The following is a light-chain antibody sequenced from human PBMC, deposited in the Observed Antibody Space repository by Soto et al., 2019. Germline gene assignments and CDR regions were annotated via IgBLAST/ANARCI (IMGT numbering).Light chain of an antibody. CDR3: QQLNTFPPFFT. Sequence: DIPLTQSPSFLSASVGDRVTITCRASQGIRRYLAWYQQRPGKAPELLIYGASTLRPGGASRFSGSGSGTEFTLTISRLQPEDFATYFCQQLNTFPPFFTFGPGTKVDIK. CDR1: QGIRRY. J-gene: IGKJ3*01. V-gene: IGKV1-9*01. CDR2: GAS.